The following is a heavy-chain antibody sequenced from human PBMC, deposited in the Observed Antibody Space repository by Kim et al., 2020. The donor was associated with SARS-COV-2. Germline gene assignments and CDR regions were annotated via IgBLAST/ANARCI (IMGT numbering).Heavy chain of an antibody. CDR3: AASEAYYYGSGSYFDP. Sequence: SVKVSCKASGFTFTSSAVQWVRQARGQRLEWIGWIVVGSGNTNYAQKFQERVTITRDMSTSTAYMELSSLRSEDTAVYYCAASEAYYYGSGSYFDPWGQGTLVTVSS. CDR2: IVVGSGNT. CDR1: GFTFTSSA. V-gene: IGHV1-58*01. J-gene: IGHJ5*02. D-gene: IGHD3-10*01.